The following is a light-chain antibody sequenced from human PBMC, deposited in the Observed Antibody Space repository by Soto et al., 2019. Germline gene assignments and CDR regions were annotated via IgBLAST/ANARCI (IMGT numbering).Light chain of an antibody. V-gene: IGKV3D-15*01. J-gene: IGKJ4*01. CDR2: DAS. CDR1: QSVSSN. CDR3: QQYNNWLT. Sequence: EVVMTQSPATLSVSPGERATLSCRASQSVSSNLAWYQQKPGQAPRLLIYDASTRATGIPARFSGSGSGTKFTLTISSLQSEDFAVYYCQQYNNWLTFGGGTKVDIK.